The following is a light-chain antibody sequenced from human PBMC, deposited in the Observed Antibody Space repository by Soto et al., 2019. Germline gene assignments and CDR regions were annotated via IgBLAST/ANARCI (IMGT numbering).Light chain of an antibody. V-gene: IGKV1-9*01. J-gene: IGKJ4*01. CDR3: QQLRMYQST. CDR2: AAS. CDR1: QDIAIY. Sequence: IQLTQSRSSLSASVGCRVTITCWASQDIAIYLAWYQQKPGEAHKLLIYAASTLYGGVPSRFSGSGSGTDFALTITSMQAEDFATYYCQQLRMYQSTVGGGTKVDIK.